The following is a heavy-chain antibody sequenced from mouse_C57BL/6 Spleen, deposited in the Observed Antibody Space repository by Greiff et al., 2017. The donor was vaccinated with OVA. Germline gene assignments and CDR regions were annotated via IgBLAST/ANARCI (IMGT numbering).Heavy chain of an antibody. Sequence: QVQLQQPGAELVRPGTSVKLSCKASGYTFTSYWMHWVKQRPGQGLEWIGVIDPSDSYTNYNQKFKAKTTLTVDTSSSTAYMQLSRLTSEDSAVYYGASGDYYGSSYLYAMDYWGQGTSVTVSS. V-gene: IGHV1-59*01. CDR1: GYTFTSYW. CDR2: IDPSDSYT. CDR3: ASGDYYGSSYLYAMDY. J-gene: IGHJ4*01. D-gene: IGHD1-1*01.